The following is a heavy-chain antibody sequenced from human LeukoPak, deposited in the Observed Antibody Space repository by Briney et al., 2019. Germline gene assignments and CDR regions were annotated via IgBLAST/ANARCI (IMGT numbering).Heavy chain of an antibody. V-gene: IGHV3-23*01. D-gene: IGHD6-13*01. J-gene: IGHJ5*02. Sequence: GGSLRLSCAASGFTFSSYWMHWVRQAPGKGLEWVSTISNSDDSTYYADSVKGRFTISRDNSENTLFLRMNSLRAEDTAVYYCARQEQQLIYNWFDPWGQGTLVTVSS. CDR2: ISNSDDST. CDR3: ARQEQQLIYNWFDP. CDR1: GFTFSSYW.